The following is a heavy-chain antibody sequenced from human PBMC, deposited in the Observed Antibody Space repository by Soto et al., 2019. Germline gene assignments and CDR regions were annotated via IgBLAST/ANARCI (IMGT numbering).Heavy chain of an antibody. Sequence: SETLSLTCTVSGGSISSYYWSWIRQLPGKGLEWIGYIYYSGSTNYNPSLKSRVTISVDTSKNQFSLKLSSVTAADTAVYYCARGMVRGVIIVDYYMDVWGKGTTVTVSS. CDR3: ARGMVRGVIIVDYYMDV. CDR2: IYYSGST. D-gene: IGHD3-10*01. J-gene: IGHJ6*03. CDR1: GGSISSYY. V-gene: IGHV4-59*08.